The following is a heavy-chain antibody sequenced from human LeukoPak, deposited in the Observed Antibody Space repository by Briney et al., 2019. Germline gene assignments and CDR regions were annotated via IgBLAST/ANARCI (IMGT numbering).Heavy chain of an antibody. CDR3: ARVAAAGTGYFQH. J-gene: IGHJ1*01. D-gene: IGHD6-13*01. V-gene: IGHV4-34*01. CDR2: IYYSGST. Sequence: SETLSLTCAVYGGSFSSHYWGWIRQPPGKGLEWIGGIYYSGSTYYNPSLKSRVTISVDTSKNHFSLKLRSVTAADTAVYYCARVAAAGTGYFQHWGQGTLVTVSS. CDR1: GGSFSSHY.